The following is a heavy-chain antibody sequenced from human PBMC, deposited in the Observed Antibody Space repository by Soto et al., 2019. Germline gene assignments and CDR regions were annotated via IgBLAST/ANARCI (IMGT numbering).Heavy chain of an antibody. CDR1: GFTFSTYA. J-gene: IGHJ6*04. D-gene: IGHD3-3*01. CDR2: ISGSGGST. CDR3: AKHLSDDFWREMEV. Sequence: PGGSLRLSCAASGFTFSTYAISWVRQAPGKGLEWVSAISGSGGSTNYADSVKGRFTISRDNPKNTLYLQMNSLRAEDTAVYYCAKHLSDDFWREMEVWGKGTTVTVSS. V-gene: IGHV3-23*01.